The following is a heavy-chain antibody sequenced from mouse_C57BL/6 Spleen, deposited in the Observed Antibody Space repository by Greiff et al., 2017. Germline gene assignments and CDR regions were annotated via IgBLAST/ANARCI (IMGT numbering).Heavy chain of an antibody. CDR3: TTRITTVVASDY. CDR2: IDPEDGDT. CDR1: GFNIKDYY. J-gene: IGHJ2*01. Sequence: VQLKQSGAELVRPGASVKLSCTASGFNIKDYYMHWVKQRPEQGLEWIGRIDPEDGDTEYAPKFQGKATMTADTSSNTAYLQLSSLTSEDTAVYYCTTRITTVVASDYWGQGTTLTVSS. D-gene: IGHD1-1*01. V-gene: IGHV14-1*01.